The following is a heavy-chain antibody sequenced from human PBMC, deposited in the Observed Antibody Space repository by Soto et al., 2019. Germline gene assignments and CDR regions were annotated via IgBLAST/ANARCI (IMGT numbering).Heavy chain of an antibody. CDR3: TRGDRTIFGVAQRDYYYYMDV. J-gene: IGHJ6*03. CDR1: GFTFGDYA. D-gene: IGHD3-3*01. CDR2: IRSKAYGGTT. V-gene: IGHV3-49*03. Sequence: GGSLRLSCTASGFTFGDYAMSWFRQAPGKGLEWVGFIRSKAYGGTTEYAASVKGRFTISRDDSKSIAYLQMNSLKTEDTAVYYCTRGDRTIFGVAQRDYYYYMDVWGKGTTVTVSS.